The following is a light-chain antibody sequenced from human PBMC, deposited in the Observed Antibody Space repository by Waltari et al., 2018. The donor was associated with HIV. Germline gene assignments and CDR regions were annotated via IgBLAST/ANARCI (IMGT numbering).Light chain of an antibody. Sequence: QSALTQPASVSGSPGQSISISCPGTSSDVGSCQFLSGYQQHPGKAPNLLIYEGTKRPSGVSNRFSASKSGNTASLTISGLQAEDEADYYCCSCATPNTRVFGGGTKLTVL. CDR2: EGT. V-gene: IGLV2-23*01. CDR3: CSCATPNTRV. J-gene: IGLJ3*02. CDR1: SSDVGSCQF.